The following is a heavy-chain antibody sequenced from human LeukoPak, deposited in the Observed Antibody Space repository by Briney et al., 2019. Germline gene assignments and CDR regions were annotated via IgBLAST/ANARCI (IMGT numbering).Heavy chain of an antibody. D-gene: IGHD1-26*01. V-gene: IGHV3-53*04. J-gene: IGHJ4*02. CDR1: GLTVNSNY. Sequence: GGSLRLSCAASGLTVNSNYMSWVRHSPGKGREWVSVFYSGGNTHYADSVKGRFTISRRNSKNTLSLQMSSLRAEDTAVYYCAASRGGTYPIDYWGQGTLVTVSS. CDR2: FYSGGNT. CDR3: AASRGGTYPIDY.